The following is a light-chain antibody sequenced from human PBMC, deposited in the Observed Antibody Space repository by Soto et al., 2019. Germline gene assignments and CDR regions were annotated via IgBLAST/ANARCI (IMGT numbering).Light chain of an antibody. CDR3: QQRNDWPLT. Sequence: IQLTQSPSSLSASVGDRVTITCRASQGIGSYLAWYQQKPGEAPKLLIFAASTLQSGVPSRFSGSGSGTDFTLTISSLEPEDFAVYYCQQRNDWPLTFGGGTRWIS. CDR2: AAS. V-gene: IGKV1-9*01. J-gene: IGKJ4*01. CDR1: QGIGSY.